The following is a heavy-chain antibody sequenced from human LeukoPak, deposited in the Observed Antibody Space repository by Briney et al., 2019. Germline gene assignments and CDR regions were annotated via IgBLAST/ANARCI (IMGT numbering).Heavy chain of an antibody. V-gene: IGHV3-33*08. CDR3: ARAGVGAIYYFDY. CDR2: IWYDGSNK. CDR1: GFTFSSYA. J-gene: IGHJ4*02. D-gene: IGHD1-26*01. Sequence: GTSLRLSCAASGFTFSSYAMHWVRQAPGKGLEWVALIWYDGSNKYYADSVRGRFTISRDNSKNTLYLQMKSLRVEDTAVYYCARAGVGAIYYFDYWGQGTLVTVSS.